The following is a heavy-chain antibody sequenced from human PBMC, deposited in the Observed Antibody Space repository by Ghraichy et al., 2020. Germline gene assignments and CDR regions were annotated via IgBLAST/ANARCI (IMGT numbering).Heavy chain of an antibody. V-gene: IGHV4-4*07. J-gene: IGHJ2*01. D-gene: IGHD3-10*01. CDR3: ARGPSGAWSFDL. CDR2: MYRNGNT. Sequence: SETLSLTCTVSGGSISSYYWSWIRQPAGKGLEWIGLMYRNGNTNYNPSLKSRVTMSLDTSKNHFSLNLNSVTAADAAVYYCARGPSGAWSFDLWGRGTLVTVSS. CDR1: GGSISSYY.